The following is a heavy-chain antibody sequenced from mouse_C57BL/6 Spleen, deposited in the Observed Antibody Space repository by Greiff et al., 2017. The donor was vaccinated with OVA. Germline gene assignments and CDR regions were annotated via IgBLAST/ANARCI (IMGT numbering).Heavy chain of an antibody. J-gene: IGHJ1*03. CDR1: GYTFTSYW. CDR2: IDPSDSYT. D-gene: IGHD2-1*01. CDR3: ASRGTYGNDWYFDV. V-gene: IGHV1-69*01. Sequence: QVQLQQPGAELVMPGASVKLSCKASGYTFTSYWMHWVKQRPGQGLEWIGEIDPSDSYTNYNQKFKGKSTLTVDKSSSTAYMQLSSLTSEDSAVYYCASRGTYGNDWYFDVWGTGTTVTVSS.